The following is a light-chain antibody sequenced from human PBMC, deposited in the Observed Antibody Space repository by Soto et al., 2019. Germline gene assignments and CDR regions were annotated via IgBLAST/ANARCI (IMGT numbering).Light chain of an antibody. CDR3: KQYNTWPPAT. CDR1: QSVSSN. V-gene: IGKV3-15*01. CDR2: VAS. Sequence: EIVMAQSPATLSVSPGERATLSCRASQSVSSNLAWYQQKPGQAPRLLIYVASTRATDIPARFSGSGSGTEFTLTISRLQSEDFAVYYCKQYNTWPPATFGQGTKVEIK. J-gene: IGKJ1*01.